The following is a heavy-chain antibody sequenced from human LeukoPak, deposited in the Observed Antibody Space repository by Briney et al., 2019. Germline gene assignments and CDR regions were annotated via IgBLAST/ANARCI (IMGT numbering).Heavy chain of an antibody. Sequence: ASVKVSCKASGYTFTSYGISWVRQAPGQGLEWMGWISAYNGNTNYAQKLQGRVTMTTDTSTSTAYMELRSLRSDDTAVYYCARALDYDIMAGYMDCFDPWGQGTLVTVSS. V-gene: IGHV1-18*04. D-gene: IGHD3-9*01. CDR3: ARALDYDIMAGYMDCFDP. CDR1: GYTFTSYG. J-gene: IGHJ5*02. CDR2: ISAYNGNT.